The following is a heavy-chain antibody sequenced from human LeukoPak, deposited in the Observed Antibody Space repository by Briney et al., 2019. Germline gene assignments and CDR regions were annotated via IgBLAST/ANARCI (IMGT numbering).Heavy chain of an antibody. CDR2: INRDGSST. Sequence: GGSLRLSCAASGIIFSNYWMHWVRQAPGKGLVWVSRINRDGSSTSYADSVKGRFTISRDNAKNTLYLQMNSLRAEDTAVYYCARGGGYSYGSFDYWGQGTLVTVSS. CDR3: ARGGGYSYGSFDY. V-gene: IGHV3-74*01. D-gene: IGHD5-18*01. J-gene: IGHJ4*02. CDR1: GIIFSNYW.